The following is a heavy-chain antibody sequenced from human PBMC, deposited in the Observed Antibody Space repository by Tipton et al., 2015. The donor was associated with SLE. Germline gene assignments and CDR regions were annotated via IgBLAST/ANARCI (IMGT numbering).Heavy chain of an antibody. CDR3: AGTPWLVRFEY. Sequence: TLSLTCSVSGGSISGTSRYWGWIRQSPGKGLEWLGSIYYSGTSYYNPSLKSRVTISVDTSKNQISLKLRSVTAADTAVYYCAGTPWLVRFEYWGQGTLVNVSP. CDR2: IYYSGTS. V-gene: IGHV4-39*01. J-gene: IGHJ4*02. CDR1: GGSISGTSRY. D-gene: IGHD3-10*01.